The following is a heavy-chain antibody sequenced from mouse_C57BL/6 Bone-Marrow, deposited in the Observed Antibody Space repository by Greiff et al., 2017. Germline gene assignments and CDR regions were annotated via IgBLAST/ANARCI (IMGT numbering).Heavy chain of an antibody. CDR2: INPSNGGT. Sequence: QVQLKQPGPELVKPGASVKLSCKASGYTFTSYWMHWVKQRPGQGLEWIGNINPSNGGTNYNEKFKSKATLTVDKSSSTAYMQLSSLTSEDSAVYYCARSIYYDYDGYAMDYWGQGTSVTVSS. V-gene: IGHV1-53*01. CDR1: GYTFTSYW. J-gene: IGHJ4*01. CDR3: ARSIYYDYDGYAMDY. D-gene: IGHD2-4*01.